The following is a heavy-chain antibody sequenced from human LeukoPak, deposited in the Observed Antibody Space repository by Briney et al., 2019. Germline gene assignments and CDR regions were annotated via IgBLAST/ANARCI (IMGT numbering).Heavy chain of an antibody. D-gene: IGHD5-24*01. V-gene: IGHV4-59*01. J-gene: IGHJ4*02. CDR2: IYYGGST. Sequence: PSETLSLTCTVSGGSISSYYWSWIRQPPGKGLEWIGYIYYGGSTNYNPSLKSRVTISVDTSKNQFSLKLSSVTAADTAVYYCASGGGYNSFDYWGQGTLVTVSS. CDR1: GGSISSYY. CDR3: ASGGGYNSFDY.